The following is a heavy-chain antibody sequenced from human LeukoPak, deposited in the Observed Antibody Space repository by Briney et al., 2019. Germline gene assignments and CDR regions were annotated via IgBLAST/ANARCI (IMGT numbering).Heavy chain of an antibody. CDR1: GFTFSSYA. CDR3: ARSYFDWLLSNYYYYGVDV. J-gene: IGHJ6*02. D-gene: IGHD3-9*01. CDR2: ISYDGSNK. V-gene: IGHV3-30-3*01. Sequence: PGGSLRLSCAASGFTFSSYAMHWVRQAPGKGLEWVAVISYDGSNKYYADSVKGRFTISRDNSKNTLYLQMNSLRAEDTAVYYCARSYFDWLLSNYYYYGVDVWGQGTTVTVSS.